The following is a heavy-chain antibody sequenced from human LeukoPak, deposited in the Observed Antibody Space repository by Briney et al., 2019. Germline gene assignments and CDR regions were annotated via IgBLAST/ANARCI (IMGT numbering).Heavy chain of an antibody. D-gene: IGHD5-18*01. CDR2: IIPIFGTA. CDR1: GGTFSSYA. CDR3: ARQRGGYSYASPEYYFDY. Sequence: SVEVSCKASGGTFSSYAISWVRQAPGQGLEWMGGIIPIFGTANYAQKFQGRVTITADESTSTAYMELSSLRSEDTAVYYCARQRGGYSYASPEYYFDYWGQGTLVTVSS. V-gene: IGHV1-69*13. J-gene: IGHJ4*02.